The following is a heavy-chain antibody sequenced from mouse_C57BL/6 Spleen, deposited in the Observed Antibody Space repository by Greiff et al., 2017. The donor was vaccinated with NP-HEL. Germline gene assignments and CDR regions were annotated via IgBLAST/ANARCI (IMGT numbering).Heavy chain of an antibody. D-gene: IGHD1-1*01. V-gene: IGHV1-53*01. Sequence: VKLQQPGTELVKPGASVKLSCKASGYTFTSYWMHWVKQRPGQGLEWIGNINPSNGGTNYNEKFKSKATLTVDKSSSTAYMQLSSLTSEDSAVYYCARWDTTVVENWYFDVWGTGTTVTVSS. CDR1: GYTFTSYW. CDR3: ARWDTTVVENWYFDV. CDR2: INPSNGGT. J-gene: IGHJ1*03.